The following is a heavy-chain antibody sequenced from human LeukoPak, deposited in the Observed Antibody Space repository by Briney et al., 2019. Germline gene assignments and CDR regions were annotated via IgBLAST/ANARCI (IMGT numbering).Heavy chain of an antibody. Sequence: ASLKVSCKASGDTFTSYAMNWVRQAPGQGLGWMGCINGNTENPTYAQGFTGRFVFSLDTSVSTAYLQISSLKAEDTAVYYCARDGIMITFGGVIGSRWYYYYMDVWGKGTTVTVSS. CDR3: ARDGIMITFGGVIGSRWYYYYMDV. CDR1: GDTFTSYA. V-gene: IGHV7-4-1*02. CDR2: INGNTENP. D-gene: IGHD3-16*02. J-gene: IGHJ6*03.